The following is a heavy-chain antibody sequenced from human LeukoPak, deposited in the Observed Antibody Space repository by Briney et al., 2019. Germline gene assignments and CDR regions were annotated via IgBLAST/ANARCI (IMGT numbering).Heavy chain of an antibody. V-gene: IGHV4-34*01. Sequence: SSETLSLTCAVYGGSFSGYYWSWIRQPPGKGLEWIGEINHSGSTNYNPSLKSRVTISVDTSKNQFSLKLSSVTAADTAVYYCARVWVRSYWYFDLWGRGTLVTVSS. D-gene: IGHD5-12*01. CDR3: ARVWVRSYWYFDL. J-gene: IGHJ2*01. CDR1: GGSFSGYY. CDR2: INHSGST.